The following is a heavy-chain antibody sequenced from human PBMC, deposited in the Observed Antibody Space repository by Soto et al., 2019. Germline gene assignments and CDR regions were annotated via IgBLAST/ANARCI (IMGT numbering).Heavy chain of an antibody. J-gene: IGHJ4*02. CDR1: GDSISSRGYF. Sequence: QVQLHESGPGLVQPSQTLSLTCTVSGDSISSRGYFWTWIRQHPGKGLEWIGNPYHREINSYNPSLESRVMILVDTSKNTFAPKLSSGTAADTAVDYCARGAYSGYVAMDDWGQGTLVTVSS. V-gene: IGHV4-31*03. CDR3: ARGAYSGYVAMDD. CDR2: PYHREIN. D-gene: IGHD5-12*01.